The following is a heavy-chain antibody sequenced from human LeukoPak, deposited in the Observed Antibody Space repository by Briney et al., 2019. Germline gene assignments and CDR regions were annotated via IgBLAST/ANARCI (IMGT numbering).Heavy chain of an antibody. CDR3: AKNLLGSESYSWYFDL. Sequence: QPGGSLRLSCAASGFTFSSDGMSWVRQAPGKGLEWLSSISASGGGTVYADSVKGRVTISRDNSKNTLYLQMNSLRAEDTAVYSCAKNLLGSESYSWYFDLWGRGTLVTVSS. J-gene: IGHJ2*01. CDR1: GFTFSSDG. V-gene: IGHV3-23*01. D-gene: IGHD1-26*01. CDR2: ISASGGGT.